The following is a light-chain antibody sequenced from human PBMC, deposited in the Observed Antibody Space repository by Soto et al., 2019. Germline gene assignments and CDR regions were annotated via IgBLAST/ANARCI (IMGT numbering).Light chain of an antibody. CDR1: QSVSSN. Sequence: EIVMTQSPATLSVSPGERATLSCRASQSVSSNLAWYQQKPGQAPRLLIYGASTRATGIPARFSGSGSGTEFTLTISSLQSEDFAVYYCQQYNNWHPGFGQGTRLEIK. V-gene: IGKV3-15*01. CDR3: QQYNNWHPG. CDR2: GAS. J-gene: IGKJ5*01.